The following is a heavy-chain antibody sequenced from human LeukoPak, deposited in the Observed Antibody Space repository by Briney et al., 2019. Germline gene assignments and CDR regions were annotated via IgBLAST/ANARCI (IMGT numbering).Heavy chain of an antibody. CDR3: ASRGFVVVARVDY. CDR1: GFTVSSYA. D-gene: IGHD2-2*01. V-gene: IGHV3-23*01. CDR2: ISGSGGST. J-gene: IGHJ4*02. Sequence: GGSLRLSCAASGFTVSSYAMSWVRQAPGEGMEWVSSISGSGGSTYYADSVKGRFTISRDNSKNTLYLQMNSLRAEDTAVYYCASRGFVVVARVDYWGQGTLVTVSS.